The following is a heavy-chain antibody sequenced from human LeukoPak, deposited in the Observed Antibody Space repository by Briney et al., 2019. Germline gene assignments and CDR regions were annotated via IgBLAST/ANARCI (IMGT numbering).Heavy chain of an antibody. J-gene: IGHJ4*02. V-gene: IGHV3-21*01. D-gene: IGHD2-2*01. Sequence: GGSLRLSCAASGFTFSSYSMNWVRQAPGKGLEWVSSISATSNYIYYADSGKGRFTISRDNAENSLYLQMNSLRAADTAVYYCARARDIVVVPAAMVDYWGQGTLVTVSS. CDR3: ARARDIVVVPAAMVDY. CDR1: GFTFSSYS. CDR2: ISATSNYI.